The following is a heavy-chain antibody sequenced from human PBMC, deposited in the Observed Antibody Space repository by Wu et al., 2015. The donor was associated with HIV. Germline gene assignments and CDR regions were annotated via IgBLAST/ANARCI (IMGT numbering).Heavy chain of an antibody. CDR3: ARVNVDYYDSSGYTLDY. CDR2: IIPIFGTA. Sequence: QVQLVQSGAEVKKPGSSVKVSCKASGGTFSSYAISWVRQAPGQGLEWMGGIIPIFGTANYAQKFQGRVTITTDESTSTAYMELSSLRSEDTAVYYCARVNVDYYDSSGYTLDYWGQGTLVTVSS. D-gene: IGHD3-22*01. V-gene: IGHV1-69*05. J-gene: IGHJ4*02. CDR1: GGTFSSYA.